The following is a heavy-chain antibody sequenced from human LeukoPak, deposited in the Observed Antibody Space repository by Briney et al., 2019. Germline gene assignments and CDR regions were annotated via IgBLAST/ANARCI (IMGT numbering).Heavy chain of an antibody. J-gene: IGHJ3*02. CDR1: GFTFSDYY. CDR2: ISSSGSTI. CDR3: AKVKSTSGWPNDVFDI. V-gene: IGHV3-11*01. Sequence: GGSLRLSCAASGFTFSDYYMSWLRQAPGKGLEWVSYISSSGSTIYYADSVKGRFTISRDNAKNSLYLQMNSLRAEDTAVYYCAKVKSTSGWPNDVFDIWGQGTMVTVSS. D-gene: IGHD6-19*01.